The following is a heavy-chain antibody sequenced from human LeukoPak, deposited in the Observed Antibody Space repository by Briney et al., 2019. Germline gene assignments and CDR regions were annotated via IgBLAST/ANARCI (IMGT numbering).Heavy chain of an antibody. J-gene: IGHJ4*02. V-gene: IGHV3-21*01. CDR3: ARDSRAFMITFGGDIVSLLDY. CDR1: GFTFSSYS. D-gene: IGHD3-16*02. CDR2: ISSSSSYI. Sequence: PGGSLRLSCAASGFTFSSYSMTWVRQAPGKGLEWVSSISSSSSYIYYADSVKGRFTISRDNAKNSLYLQMNSLRAEDTAVYYCARDSRAFMITFGGDIVSLLDYWGQGTLVTVSS.